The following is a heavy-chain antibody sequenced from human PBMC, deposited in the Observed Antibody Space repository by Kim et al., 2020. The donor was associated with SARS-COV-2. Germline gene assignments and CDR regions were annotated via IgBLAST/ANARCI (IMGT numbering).Heavy chain of an antibody. CDR1: GGSFSGYY. Sequence: SETLSLTCAVYGGSFSGYYWSWIRQPPGKGLEWIGEINHSGSTNYNPSLKSRVTISVDTSKNQFSLKLSSVTAADTAVYYCARVMARPIALRGYSYGGPDYYYYGMDVWGQGTTVTVSS. CDR2: INHSGST. D-gene: IGHD5-18*01. J-gene: IGHJ6*02. V-gene: IGHV4-34*01. CDR3: ARVMARPIALRGYSYGGPDYYYYGMDV.